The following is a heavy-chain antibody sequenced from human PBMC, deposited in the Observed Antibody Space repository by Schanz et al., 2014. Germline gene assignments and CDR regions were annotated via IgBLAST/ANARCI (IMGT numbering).Heavy chain of an antibody. V-gene: IGHV3-7*01. CDR3: AKYGGELRVSFEY. CDR2: IKQDGSEK. CDR1: GFTFSSYW. Sequence: EVQLVESGGGLVQPGGSLRLSCAASGFTFSSYWMSWVRQAPGEGLEWVANIKQDGSEKYYVDSVKGRFTISRDNAKNSLYLQMNSLRPEDTAVYYCAKYGGELRVSFEYWGQGTLVTVSS. J-gene: IGHJ4*02. D-gene: IGHD1-7*01.